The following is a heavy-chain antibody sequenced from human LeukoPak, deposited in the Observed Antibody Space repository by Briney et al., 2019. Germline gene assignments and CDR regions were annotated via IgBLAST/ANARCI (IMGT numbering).Heavy chain of an antibody. Sequence: PGGSLRLSCAASGFAFSSYAMHWVRQAPGKGLEWVARIAYDGSNKNYADSVKGRFTGSRDNSKNTVYLQMISLRAEDTSVYFCARGIAGGFDYWGHGTLVTVSS. D-gene: IGHD6-13*01. CDR1: GFAFSSYA. CDR3: ARGIAGGFDY. CDR2: IAYDGSNK. J-gene: IGHJ4*01. V-gene: IGHV3-30-3*01.